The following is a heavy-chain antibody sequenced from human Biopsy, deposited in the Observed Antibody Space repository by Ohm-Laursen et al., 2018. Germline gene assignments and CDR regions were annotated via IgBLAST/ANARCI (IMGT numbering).Heavy chain of an antibody. CDR3: ARRAI. V-gene: IGHV3-21*01. Sequence: SLRLSCTAPGVTLSGYSMNWVRQAPGKGLEWVSSISASSSYIYYADSVKGRFTVSRDNAKNSLFLQMNSLRAEDTAVYYCARRAIWGQGTTVTVSS. J-gene: IGHJ3*02. CDR1: GVTLSGYS. CDR2: ISASSSYI.